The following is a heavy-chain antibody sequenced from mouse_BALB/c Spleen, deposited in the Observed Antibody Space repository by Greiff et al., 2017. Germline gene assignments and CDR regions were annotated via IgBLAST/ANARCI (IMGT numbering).Heavy chain of an antibody. Sequence: VQLEQPGAELVKPGTSVKLSCTASGYNFTSYWINWVQLRPGQGLEWIGDICPGSGSTNYNDQFKSMATLTVDTSSSTAYMQLSSQASEYSALYYCGREGLRAWFAYWGQGTLVTVSA. J-gene: IGHJ3*01. D-gene: IGHD2-2*01. CDR3: GREGLRAWFAY. CDR1: GYNFTSYW. V-gene: IGHV1-55*01. CDR2: ICPGSGST.